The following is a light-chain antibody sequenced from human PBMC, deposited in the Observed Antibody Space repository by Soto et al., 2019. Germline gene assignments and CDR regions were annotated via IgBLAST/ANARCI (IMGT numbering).Light chain of an antibody. V-gene: IGKV1-39*01. Sequence: DIQMTQSPSSVSASVGDRVTITCRASQSISSSLNWYQQKPGKAPKLLIYTASNLESGVPSRFSGSGSGTDFTLTISSLQPEDFATYYCQQSYSTPITFGQGTRLEIK. J-gene: IGKJ5*01. CDR2: TAS. CDR1: QSISSS. CDR3: QQSYSTPIT.